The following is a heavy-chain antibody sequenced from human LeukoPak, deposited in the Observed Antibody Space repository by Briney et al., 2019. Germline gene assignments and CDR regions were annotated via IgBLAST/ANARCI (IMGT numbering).Heavy chain of an antibody. CDR3: AKASVYVYYGMDV. V-gene: IGHV3-30*18. CDR2: ISYDGSNE. D-gene: IGHD3-16*02. J-gene: IGHJ6*02. CDR1: GFTFSNFG. Sequence: GGSLRLSCAASGFTFSNFGMHWVRQAPGQGLEWVAVISYDGSNEYYADSVKGRFTISRDNSKNTLYLQMNSLRAEDTAVYYCAKASVYVYYGMDVWGQGTTVTVSS.